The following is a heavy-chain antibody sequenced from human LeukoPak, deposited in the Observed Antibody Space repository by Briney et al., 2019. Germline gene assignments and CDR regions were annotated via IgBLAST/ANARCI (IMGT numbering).Heavy chain of an antibody. V-gene: IGHV4-59*01. J-gene: IGHJ6*02. CDR1: GGSINFCY. Sequence: PSETLSLTCTVSGGSINFCYWSWIRQPPGKGLEWMGYIYYNVSTNYNPSLKSRVTISVDTSKNQFSLKLTSVTAADTAVYYCARAVWQQLASGYYYYYGMDVWGQGTTVTVSS. CDR3: ARAVWQQLASGYYYYYGMDV. D-gene: IGHD6-13*01. CDR2: IYYNVST.